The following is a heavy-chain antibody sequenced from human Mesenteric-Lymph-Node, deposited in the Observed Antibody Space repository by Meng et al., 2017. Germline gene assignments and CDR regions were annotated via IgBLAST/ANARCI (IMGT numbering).Heavy chain of an antibody. D-gene: IGHD1-14*01. Sequence: GGSLRLSCAASGFTFSDYYMTWIRQPPGQGLEWLASVSPTSGSLYFADSVKGRFSISRDNAKNSVSLQMTRLRVEDTAVYYCARGGNTYQWIDYWGQGTLVTVSS. CDR3: ARGGNTYQWIDY. V-gene: IGHV3-11*04. J-gene: IGHJ4*02. CDR1: GFTFSDYY. CDR2: VSPTSGSL.